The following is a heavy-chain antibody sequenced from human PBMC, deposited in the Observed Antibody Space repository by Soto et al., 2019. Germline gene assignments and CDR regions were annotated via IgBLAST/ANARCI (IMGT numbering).Heavy chain of an antibody. D-gene: IGHD3-22*01. Sequence: EVQLVESGGGLVQPGGSLRLSCAASGFTFSSYWMSWVRQAPGKGLEWVANIKQDGSEKYYVDSVKGRFTISRDNAKNSLYLQMNSLRAEDTAVYYCARDSRGYDSSGYSLSPTSDYWGQGTLVTVSS. J-gene: IGHJ4*02. CDR3: ARDSRGYDSSGYSLSPTSDY. CDR1: GFTFSSYW. CDR2: IKQDGSEK. V-gene: IGHV3-7*01.